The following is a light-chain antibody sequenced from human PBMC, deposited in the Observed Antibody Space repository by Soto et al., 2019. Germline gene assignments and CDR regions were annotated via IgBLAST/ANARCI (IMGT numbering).Light chain of an antibody. Sequence: EIVLTQSPGTLSLSPGERATLSCRASQTVRTNYLAWFQHKPGQAPRLLIYGASSSATGIPDRFSGSGSGTVFTLXINRLEPEDFAVYFCQQYSDSPLTFGGGTKVEIK. CDR1: QTVRTNY. V-gene: IGKV3-20*01. CDR2: GAS. CDR3: QQYSDSPLT. J-gene: IGKJ4*01.